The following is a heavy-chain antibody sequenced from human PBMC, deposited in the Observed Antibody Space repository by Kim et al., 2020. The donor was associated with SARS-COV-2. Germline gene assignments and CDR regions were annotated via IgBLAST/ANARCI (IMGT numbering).Heavy chain of an antibody. D-gene: IGHD3-10*01. CDR1: GGSFSGYY. CDR2: INHSGST. V-gene: IGHV4-34*01. CDR3: ARGSTMVRGSYYYYFGMGV. J-gene: IGHJ6*01. Sequence: SETLSLTCAVYGGSFSGYYWSWIRQPPGKGLEWIGEINHSGSTNYNPSLKSRVTISVDTSKNQFSLKLSSVTAADTAVYYCARGSTMVRGSYYYYFGMGV.